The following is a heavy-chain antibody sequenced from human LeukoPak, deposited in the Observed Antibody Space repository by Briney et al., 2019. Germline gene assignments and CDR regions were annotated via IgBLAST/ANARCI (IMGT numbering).Heavy chain of an antibody. CDR3: ARTVVPAAIGAFDI. J-gene: IGHJ3*02. V-gene: IGHV4-61*02. CDR2: IYISGST. D-gene: IGHD2-2*01. CDR1: GGSISSGSYY. Sequence: PSQTLSLTCTVSGGSISSGSYYWSWIRQPAGKGLEWIGRIYISGSTNYNPSLKSRVTISVDTSKNQFSLKLSSVTAADTAVYYCARTVVPAAIGAFDIGGQGTMVTVSS.